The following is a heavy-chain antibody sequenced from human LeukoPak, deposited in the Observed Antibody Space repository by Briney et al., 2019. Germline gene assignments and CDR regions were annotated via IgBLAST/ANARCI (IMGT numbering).Heavy chain of an antibody. J-gene: IGHJ5*02. Sequence: PGGSLRLSCAASGFTFSSYAMYWVRQAPGKGLEWVAVISYDGSNKYYADSVKGRFTIFRDKSKTTLFLQMDSLRAEDTAVYYCAKDPEKGLAVARLEHWGQGTLVTVSS. V-gene: IGHV3-30*04. CDR2: ISYDGSNK. CDR3: AKDPEKGLAVARLEH. CDR1: GFTFSSYA. D-gene: IGHD6-19*01.